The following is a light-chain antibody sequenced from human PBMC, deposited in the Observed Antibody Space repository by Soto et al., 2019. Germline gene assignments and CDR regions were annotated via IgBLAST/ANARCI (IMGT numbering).Light chain of an antibody. CDR2: LGS. J-gene: IGKJ2*01. V-gene: IGKV2-28*01. CDR3: MQSLQAPPFT. Sequence: DTVMTQSPLSLPVTPGEPASISCRSSQSLLHSNGYNYLDWYLQKPGQSPQLLIYLGSTRASGAPDRFSCSGSGTDFTLKISRVEAEDAGLYYCMQSLQAPPFTFGQGTKVDIK. CDR1: QSLLHSNGYNY.